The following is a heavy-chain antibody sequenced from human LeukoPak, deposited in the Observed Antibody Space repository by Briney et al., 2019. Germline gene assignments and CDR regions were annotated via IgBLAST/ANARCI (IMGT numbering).Heavy chain of an antibody. CDR2: ISSSSSYI. CDR1: GFTFSSYS. Sequence: GGSLRLSCAVSGFTFSSYSMNWVRQAPGKGLEWVSCISSSSSYIYYADSVKGRFTISRDNAKNSLYLQMNSLRAEDTAVYYCAGDPVEGLFDGYYYGMDVWGKGTTVTVSS. D-gene: IGHD3-3*01. CDR3: AGDPVEGLFDGYYYGMDV. V-gene: IGHV3-21*01. J-gene: IGHJ6*04.